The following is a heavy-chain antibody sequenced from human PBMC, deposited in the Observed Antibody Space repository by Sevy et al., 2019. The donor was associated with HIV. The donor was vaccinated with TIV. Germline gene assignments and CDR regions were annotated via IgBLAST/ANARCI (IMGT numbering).Heavy chain of an antibody. CDR1: GFTFSSYG. CDR3: AKDEYYDILTGYYNPHYYGMDV. J-gene: IGHJ6*02. D-gene: IGHD3-9*01. CDR2: SRYDGSNK. V-gene: IGHV3-30*02. Sequence: GGSLRLSCAASGFTFSSYGMHWVRQAPGKGLEWVAYSRYDGSNKYYADSVKGRFTISRDNSKNTLYLQMNSLRAEDTAVYYCAKDEYYDILTGYYNPHYYGMDVWGQGTTVTVSS.